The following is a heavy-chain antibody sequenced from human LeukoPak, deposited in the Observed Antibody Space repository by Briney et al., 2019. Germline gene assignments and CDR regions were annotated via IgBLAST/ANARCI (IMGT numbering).Heavy chain of an antibody. D-gene: IGHD6-13*01. J-gene: IGHJ4*02. CDR1: GFTFSNYA. Sequence: GGSLRLSCAASGFTFSNYAMSWVRQAPGKGLEWVSSISSSSSYIYYADSVKGRFTISRDNAKNSLYLQMNSLRAEDTAMYYCARDVSSWYSNFDSWGQGTLVTVSS. CDR2: ISSSSSYI. V-gene: IGHV3-21*01. CDR3: ARDVSSWYSNFDS.